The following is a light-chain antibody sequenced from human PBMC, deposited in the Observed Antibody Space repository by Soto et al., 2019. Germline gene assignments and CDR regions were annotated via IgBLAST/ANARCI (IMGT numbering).Light chain of an antibody. CDR3: CSYAGSSTGV. V-gene: IGLV2-23*02. Sequence: QSALTQPASVSGSPGQSITISCTGTSSDVGSYNLVSWYQQHPGKAPKLMIYEVSKRPSGVSNRFSGSKSGNTASLTISGLQAEDEADYYCCSYAGSSTGVFGGWTKLTVL. CDR2: EVS. CDR1: SSDVGSYNL. J-gene: IGLJ3*02.